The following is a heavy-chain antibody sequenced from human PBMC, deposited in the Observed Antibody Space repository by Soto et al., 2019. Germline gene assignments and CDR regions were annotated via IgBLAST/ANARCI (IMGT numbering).Heavy chain of an antibody. CDR2: IYYSGST. D-gene: IGHD2-2*01. J-gene: IGHJ3*02. Sequence: SETLSLTCTVSGGSISSYYWSWIRQPPGKGLEWIGYIYYSGSTNYNPSLKSRVTISVDTYKNQFSLKLSSVTAADTAVYYCARVMKVPATAFGAFDIWGQGTMVTVSS. CDR3: ARVMKVPATAFGAFDI. CDR1: GGSISSYY. V-gene: IGHV4-59*01.